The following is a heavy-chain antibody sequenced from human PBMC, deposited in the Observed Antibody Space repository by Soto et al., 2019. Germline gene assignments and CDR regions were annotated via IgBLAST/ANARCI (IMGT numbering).Heavy chain of an antibody. V-gene: IGHV1-69*13. CDR2: IIPIFGTA. CDR1: GGTFSSYA. J-gene: IGHJ3*02. D-gene: IGHD2-21*02. CDR3: ARVGTATAFDI. Sequence: GASVKVSCKASGGTFSSYAISWVRQAPGQGLEWMGGIIPIFGTANFAQKFQGRVTITADESTSTAYMELSSLRSEDTAVYYCARVGTATAFDIWGQGTMVTVSS.